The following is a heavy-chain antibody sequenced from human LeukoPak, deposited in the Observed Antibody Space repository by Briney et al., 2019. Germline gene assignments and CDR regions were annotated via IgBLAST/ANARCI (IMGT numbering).Heavy chain of an antibody. V-gene: IGHV4-59*01. D-gene: IGHD3-10*01. CDR3: ARGGGGPDI. CDR1: GGSISSYY. Sequence: SETLSLTCTVSGGSISSYYWSWNRQPPGKGLEWIGYIYYSGSTNYNPSLKSRVTISVDTSKNQFSLKLSSVTAADTAVYYCARGGGGPDIWGQGTLATVSS. CDR2: IYYSGST. J-gene: IGHJ4*02.